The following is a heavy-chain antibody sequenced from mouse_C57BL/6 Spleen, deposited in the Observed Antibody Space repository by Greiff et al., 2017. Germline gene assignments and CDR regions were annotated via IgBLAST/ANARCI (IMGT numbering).Heavy chain of an antibody. J-gene: IGHJ1*03. CDR3: ARATVVPYWYFDV. CDR1: GFSLTSYA. V-gene: IGHV2-9-1*01. D-gene: IGHD1-1*01. Sequence: VKLMESGPGLVAPSQSLSITCTVSGFSLTSYAISWVRQPPGKGLEWLGVIWTGGGTNYNSALKSRLSISKDNSKSQVFLKMNSLQTDDTARYYCARATVVPYWYFDVWGTGTTVTVAS. CDR2: IWTGGGT.